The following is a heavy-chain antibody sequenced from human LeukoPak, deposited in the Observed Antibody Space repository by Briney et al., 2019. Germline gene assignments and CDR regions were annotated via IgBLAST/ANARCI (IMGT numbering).Heavy chain of an antibody. V-gene: IGHV3-21*01. CDR1: GFTFSSYS. J-gene: IGHJ3*02. CDR3: ARGGEDEAAFDI. D-gene: IGHD3-10*01. CDR2: INFDSSYI. Sequence: GGSLRLSCAASGFTFSSYSMNWVRQAPGKGLEWVSSINFDSSYIYYTDSLKGRLTISRDNANNALYLQMNSLRADDTAVYYCARGGEDEAAFDIWGQGTMVTVSS.